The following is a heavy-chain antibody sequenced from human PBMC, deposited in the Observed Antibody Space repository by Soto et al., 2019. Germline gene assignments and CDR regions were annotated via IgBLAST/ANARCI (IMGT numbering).Heavy chain of an antibody. V-gene: IGHV3-33*01. CDR2: VWYDGGNK. D-gene: IGHD5-12*01. CDR1: GFTFSSYG. CDR3: VRAAGYSGNDYVYYYGMEV. Sequence: QVQLVESGGGVVQPGRSLRLSCAASGFTFSSYGMHWVRQAPGKGLEWVALVWYDGGNKYYADSVKGRFTISRDNSKNAVYLQMNSLRDEDTGVYYCVRAAGYSGNDYVYYYGMEVWGQGTTVTVSS. J-gene: IGHJ6*02.